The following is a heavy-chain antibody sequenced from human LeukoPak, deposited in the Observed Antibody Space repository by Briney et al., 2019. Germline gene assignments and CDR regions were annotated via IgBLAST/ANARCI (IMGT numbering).Heavy chain of an antibody. CDR2: INHSGST. CDR1: GGSFSGYY. D-gene: IGHD2-15*01. CDR3: ARVCSGGSYYSY. Sequence: SETLSLTCAVYGGSFSGYYWSWIRQPPGKGLEWIGEINHSGSTNYNPSLKSRVTISVDTSKNQFSLKLSSVTAADTAVYYCARVCSGGSYYSYWGQGTLVTVSS. V-gene: IGHV4-34*01. J-gene: IGHJ4*02.